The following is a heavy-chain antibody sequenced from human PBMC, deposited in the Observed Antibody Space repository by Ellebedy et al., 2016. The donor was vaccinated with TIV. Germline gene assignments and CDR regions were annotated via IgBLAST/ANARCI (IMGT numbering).Heavy chain of an antibody. CDR2: INHRGST. V-gene: IGHV4-34*01. CDR1: GGSFSGYS. J-gene: IGHJ2*01. Sequence: SETLSLTCGVYGGSFSGYSWSWIRQPPGKGLEWNGEINHRGSTNYNPSLKSRVTILVDASNNRLSLRLSTVTAADTAVYYCARRDWHDADLDRWYFDLWGRGTLVTVSS. CDR3: ARRDWHDADLDRWYFDL. D-gene: IGHD1-1*01.